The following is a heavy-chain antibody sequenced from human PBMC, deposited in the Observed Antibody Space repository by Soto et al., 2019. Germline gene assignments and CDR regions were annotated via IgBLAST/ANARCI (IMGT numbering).Heavy chain of an antibody. J-gene: IGHJ6*02. CDR1: GYTFTSYA. D-gene: IGHD3-22*01. V-gene: IGHV1-3*01. Sequence: ASLKVSCKASGYTFTSYAMYWVRQAPGQRLEGRGWMNAGNGNTNYSQKFQGRVTSTMDTSASTAYRELSSVRSEDTAVYYCARETYYYDTSGSYPYYYGMDVWGQGTTGTV. CDR2: MNAGNGNT. CDR3: ARETYYYDTSGSYPYYYGMDV.